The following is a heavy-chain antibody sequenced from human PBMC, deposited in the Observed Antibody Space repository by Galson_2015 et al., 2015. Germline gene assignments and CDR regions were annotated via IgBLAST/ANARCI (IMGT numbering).Heavy chain of an antibody. J-gene: IGHJ5*02. CDR2: MNPNSGST. CDR3: AREFHPGHWFDP. Sequence: SVKVSCKTSGYTFTSYDINWVRQATGQGLEWMGWMNPNSGSTGYAQKFQGRVTMTRNTSISTAYMELSSLRSEDTAVYYCAREFHPGHWFDPWGQGTLVTVSS. CDR1: GYTFTSYD. V-gene: IGHV1-8*01.